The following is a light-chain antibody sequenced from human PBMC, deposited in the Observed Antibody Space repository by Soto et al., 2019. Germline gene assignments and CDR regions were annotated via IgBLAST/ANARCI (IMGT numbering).Light chain of an antibody. J-gene: IGKJ1*01. CDR3: QQYGSSGT. Sequence: EIVLTQSPGTLSLSPGERATLSCRASQGVSSRYLAWYQQKPGQAPRLLMFGASSRATGIPDRFSGSGSGTDFTLTISRLEPEDFAVYYCQQYGSSGTFGQGTKVDIK. CDR2: GAS. V-gene: IGKV3-20*01. CDR1: QGVSSRY.